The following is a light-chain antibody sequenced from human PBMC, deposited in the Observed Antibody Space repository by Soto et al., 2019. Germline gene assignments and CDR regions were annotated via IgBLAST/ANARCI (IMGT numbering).Light chain of an antibody. V-gene: IGKV3-20*01. CDR2: GAS. J-gene: IGKJ4*01. CDR1: ESTNNY. Sequence: EIVMTQSPATLSVSPGERATLSCRASESTNNYLAWYQQKPGQAPRLLIYGASSRATGIPNRFSGSGSGTDFTLTISRLEPEDFAVYYCQQYGSSPLTFGGGTKVDI. CDR3: QQYGSSPLT.